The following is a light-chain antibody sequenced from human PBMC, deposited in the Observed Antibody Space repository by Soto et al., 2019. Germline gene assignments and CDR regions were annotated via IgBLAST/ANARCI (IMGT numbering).Light chain of an antibody. CDR1: QRITSY. J-gene: IGKJ2*01. CDR2: DAT. Sequence: EVVLTQSPATLSLSPGERATLSCRASQRITSYLAWYQQRPGQAPRLLMYDATNRASGVLARFSGSKSGTDFTLTISSLQPEDFAVYFCQQRSDWQYTFGQGTKVE. CDR3: QQRSDWQYT. V-gene: IGKV3-11*01.